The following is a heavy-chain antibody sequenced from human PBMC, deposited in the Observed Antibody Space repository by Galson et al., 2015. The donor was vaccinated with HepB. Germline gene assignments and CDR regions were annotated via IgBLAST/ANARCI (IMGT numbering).Heavy chain of an antibody. CDR3: AREVGRYYGSGSPGYFDY. J-gene: IGHJ4*02. CDR1: GDTFNTYT. CDR2: IIPILGLP. D-gene: IGHD3-10*01. V-gene: IGHV1-69*04. Sequence: SVKVSCKASGDTFNTYTITWVRQAPGQGLEWMGRIIPILGLPRYAQKFQGRLTIIADKSTRTAYMELSSLTSEDTAVYYCAREVGRYYGSGSPGYFDYWGQGTLVSVYS.